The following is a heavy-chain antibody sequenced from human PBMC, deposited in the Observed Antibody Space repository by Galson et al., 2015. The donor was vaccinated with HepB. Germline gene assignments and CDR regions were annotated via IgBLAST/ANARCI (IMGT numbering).Heavy chain of an antibody. CDR3: ARPMITFGGVRESDAFDI. J-gene: IGHJ3*02. CDR1: GFTFDDYT. CDR2: ISWDGGST. D-gene: IGHD3-16*01. Sequence: SLRLSCAASGFTFDDYTMHWDRQAPGKGLEWVSLISWDGGSTYYADSVKGRFTISRDNSKNSLYLQMNSLRTEDTALYYCARPMITFGGVRESDAFDIWGQGTMVTVSS. V-gene: IGHV3-43*01.